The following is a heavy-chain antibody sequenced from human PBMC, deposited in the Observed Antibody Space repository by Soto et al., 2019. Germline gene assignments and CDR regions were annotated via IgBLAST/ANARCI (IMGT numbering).Heavy chain of an antibody. Sequence: GGSLRLSCAPSGFIFSNYAMSWVRQARGKGLEWVSAISGSGADTYYTESVKGRFTISRDNFKNTLYLQMNSLRAEDTAVYYCAKDSGRGGGSVFDYWGQGTLVTVSS. CDR3: AKDSGRGGGSVFDY. J-gene: IGHJ4*02. D-gene: IGHD2-15*01. CDR1: GFIFSNYA. CDR2: ISGSGADT. V-gene: IGHV3-23*01.